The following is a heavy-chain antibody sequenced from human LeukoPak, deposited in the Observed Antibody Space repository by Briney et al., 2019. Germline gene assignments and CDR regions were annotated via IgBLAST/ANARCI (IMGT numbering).Heavy chain of an antibody. J-gene: IGHJ4*02. CDR1: GGSISSNY. CDR3: ARHNDYGDYYFDY. Sequence: PSETLSLTCTVSGGSISSNYWSWIRQPPGQGLEWIGYIYYSGSTNNNTSLKSRVTISVATSKNQISLKLSSVTAADTAVYYCARHNDYGDYYFDYWGQGTLVTVSS. D-gene: IGHD4-17*01. V-gene: IGHV4-59*08. CDR2: IYYSGST.